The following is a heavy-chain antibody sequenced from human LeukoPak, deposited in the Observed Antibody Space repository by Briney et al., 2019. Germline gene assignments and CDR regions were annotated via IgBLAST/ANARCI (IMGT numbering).Heavy chain of an antibody. D-gene: IGHD6-19*01. J-gene: IGHJ1*01. CDR2: SRNKARGYTT. V-gene: IGHV3-72*01. Sequence: GGSLRLSCAASGFTFSDHYMDWVRQAPGKGLEWVGRSRNKARGYTTEYAASVKGRFTISRDDSKNSVFLQMNSLKNEDTAVYYCATRSSGWYEDFQHWGQGTLVTVSS. CDR1: GFTFSDHY. CDR3: ATRSSGWYEDFQH.